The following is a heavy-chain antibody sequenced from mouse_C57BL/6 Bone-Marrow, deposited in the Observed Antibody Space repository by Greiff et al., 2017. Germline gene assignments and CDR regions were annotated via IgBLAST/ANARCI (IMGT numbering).Heavy chain of an antibody. CDR1: GYTFTSYW. D-gene: IGHD1-1*02. V-gene: IGHV1-7*01. CDR2: INPSSGYT. CDR3: ARVLSYLHY. J-gene: IGHJ4*01. Sequence: VQLQQSGAELAKPGASVKLSCKASGYTFTSYWMHWVKQRPGQGLEWIGYINPSSGYTKYNQKFKDKATVTADKSSSTAYMQLSSLTYEDSAVYYCARVLSYLHYWGQGTSVTVSS.